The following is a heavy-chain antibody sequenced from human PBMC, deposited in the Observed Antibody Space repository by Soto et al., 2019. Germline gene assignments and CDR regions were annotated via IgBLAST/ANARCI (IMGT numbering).Heavy chain of an antibody. CDR3: AADDGYGSSWSY. Sequence: QMQLVQSGPEVKKLGTSVKVSCKASGFTFSHSGVQWVRQARGQRLEWIGWIVVGSGNTNYAQKFQERVTITRDKSTSTAYMELRSLRSEDTAVYYGAADDGYGSSWSYWGQGTLVTVSS. CDR2: IVVGSGNT. D-gene: IGHD6-13*01. CDR1: GFTFSHSG. J-gene: IGHJ4*02. V-gene: IGHV1-58*01.